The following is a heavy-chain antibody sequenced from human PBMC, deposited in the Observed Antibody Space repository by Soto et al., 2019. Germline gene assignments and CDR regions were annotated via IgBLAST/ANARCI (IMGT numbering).Heavy chain of an antibody. CDR2: ISAYNGNT. Sequence: QVQLVQSGAEVKKPGASVKVSCKASGYTFTTSGVDWVRQAPGQGLEWMGWISAYNGNTNSAQKLQGRVTLTTDTSTNTAYMELRSLRSDDTAVYYCAREVRGSASDIWGQGTMVTVSS. V-gene: IGHV1-18*01. CDR3: AREVRGSASDI. J-gene: IGHJ3*02. D-gene: IGHD3-16*01. CDR1: GYTFTTSG.